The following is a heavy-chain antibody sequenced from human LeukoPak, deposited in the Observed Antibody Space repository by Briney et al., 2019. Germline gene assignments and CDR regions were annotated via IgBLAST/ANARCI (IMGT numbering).Heavy chain of an antibody. D-gene: IGHD1-26*01. CDR1: GFTFTTYT. V-gene: IGHV3-21*01. J-gene: IGHJ3*02. Sequence: GGSLRLSCAASGFTFTTYTMNWVRQAPGKGLEWVCSISSGTSYIYYADSVKGRFTISRDNAKNSLYLQMNSLRAEDTAVYYCAREPTSSWETAFDIWGQGTMVTVSS. CDR3: AREPTSSWETAFDI. CDR2: ISSGTSYI.